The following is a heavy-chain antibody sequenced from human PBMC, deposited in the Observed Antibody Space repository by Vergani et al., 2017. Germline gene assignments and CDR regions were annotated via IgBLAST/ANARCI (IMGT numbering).Heavy chain of an antibody. V-gene: IGHV1-3*01. Sequence: QVQLVQSGAEVKKPGASVKVSCKASGYTFTSYAMHWVRQAPGQRLEWMGWINAGNGNTKYSQKFQGRVTITRDTSARTAYMELSSLSSDDTAVYYCARDYYDSSGYFDYWGQGTLVTVSS. CDR2: INAGNGNT. CDR1: GYTFTSYA. D-gene: IGHD3-22*01. CDR3: ARDYYDSSGYFDY. J-gene: IGHJ4*02.